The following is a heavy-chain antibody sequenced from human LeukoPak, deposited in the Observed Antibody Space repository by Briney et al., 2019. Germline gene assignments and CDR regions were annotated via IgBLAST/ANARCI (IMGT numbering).Heavy chain of an antibody. Sequence: EASVKVSCKASGGTFSSYAISWVRQAPGQGLEWMGGIIPIFGTANYAQKFQGRVTITTDESTSTAYMELSSLRSEDTAVYYCARGRVGATSSPADAFDIWGQGTLVTVSS. CDR2: IIPIFGTA. CDR3: ARGRVGATSSPADAFDI. D-gene: IGHD1-26*01. CDR1: GGTFSSYA. J-gene: IGHJ3*02. V-gene: IGHV1-69*05.